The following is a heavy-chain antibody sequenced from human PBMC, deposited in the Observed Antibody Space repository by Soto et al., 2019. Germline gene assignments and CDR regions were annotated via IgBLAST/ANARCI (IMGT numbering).Heavy chain of an antibody. CDR2: ISSSSSTI. Sequence: EVQLVESGGGLVQPGGSLRLSCAASGFTFSSYSMNWVRQAPGKGLEWVSYISSSSSTIYYADSVKGRFTISRDNAKNSLYLQMNSLRAEDTAVYYCARGSQLPVRGSDAFDIWGQGTMVTVSS. D-gene: IGHD2-2*01. CDR1: GFTFSSYS. J-gene: IGHJ3*02. V-gene: IGHV3-48*01. CDR3: ARGSQLPVRGSDAFDI.